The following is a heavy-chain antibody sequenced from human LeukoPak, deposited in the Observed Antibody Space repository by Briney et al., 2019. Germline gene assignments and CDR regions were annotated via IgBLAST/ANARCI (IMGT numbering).Heavy chain of an antibody. D-gene: IGHD6-13*01. V-gene: IGHV2-5*02. CDR2: IYWDDDK. CDR1: GFSLSTSGGS. Sequence: ESGPTLSKPKRPLTVTFTFSGFSLSTSGGSVGWIRQPPGKALDWLALIYWDDDKRYSPSLKSRLTITKDTSKNQVVLTMTSMDPVDNDTYYWSHRLGSSCYYWGQGTLVTVSS. J-gene: IGHJ4*02. CDR3: SHRLGSSCYY.